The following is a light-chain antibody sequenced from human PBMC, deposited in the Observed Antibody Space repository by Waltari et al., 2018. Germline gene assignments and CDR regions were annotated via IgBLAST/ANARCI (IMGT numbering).Light chain of an antibody. Sequence: QSALTQPASVSGTPGQSITISCTGTTSDVGNYDLVSWYQQHPGTAPKPRICEVNKRTSGVSIRVPGSKSRNTASLTISGLRAEDETDFYCCSYAGLGTYVYGSGNKVTVL. CDR3: CSYAGLGTYV. V-gene: IGLV2-23*02. J-gene: IGLJ1*01. CDR2: EVN. CDR1: TSDVGNYDL.